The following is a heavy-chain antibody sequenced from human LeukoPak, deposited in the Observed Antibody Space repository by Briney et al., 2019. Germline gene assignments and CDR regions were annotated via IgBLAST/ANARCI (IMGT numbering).Heavy chain of an antibody. V-gene: IGHV3-33*01. CDR2: IWYDGSNK. CDR3: ARDSGPLDT. D-gene: IGHD1-1*01. J-gene: IGHJ5*02. CDR1: GFTFSSYG. Sequence: PGRSLRLSCAASGFTFSSYGLHWVRQAPGKGLEWVAVIWYDGSNKYYPDSVKGRSTISRDDSKNTLYLQMNSLRAEDTAVYYCARDSGPLDTWGQGTLVTVSS.